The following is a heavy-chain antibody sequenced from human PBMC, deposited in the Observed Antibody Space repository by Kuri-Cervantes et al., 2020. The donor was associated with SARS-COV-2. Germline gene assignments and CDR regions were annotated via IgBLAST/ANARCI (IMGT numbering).Heavy chain of an antibody. D-gene: IGHD3-16*01. Sequence: ASVKVSCKASGYTFTSYAMHWVRQAPGQRLEWMGWSNAGNGNAKYSQEFQGRVTMTRDTSTSTVYMELSSLRSEDTAVYYCARGGRASRFMFEYWGQGTLVTVSS. CDR3: ARGGRASRFMFEY. J-gene: IGHJ4*02. V-gene: IGHV1-3*02. CDR1: GYTFTSYA. CDR2: SNAGNGNA.